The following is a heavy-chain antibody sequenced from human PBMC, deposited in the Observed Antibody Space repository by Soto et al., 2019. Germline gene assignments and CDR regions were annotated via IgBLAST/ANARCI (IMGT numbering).Heavy chain of an antibody. CDR2: INPRGSI. CDR3: ARGARMRTPAASGRDYYYHGLDV. V-gene: IGHV4-34*01. J-gene: IGHJ6*02. CDR1: GGSFSGYY. D-gene: IGHD6-25*01. Sequence: QVQLQQWGAGLLKPSETLSLNCAVYGGSFSGYYWSWIRQPPGKGLEWLGEINPRGSINYNPSLKSRVTMSVDTPKSQFSLKLNSVTAADTAVFYCARGARMRTPAASGRDYYYHGLDVWGQGTAVTVSS.